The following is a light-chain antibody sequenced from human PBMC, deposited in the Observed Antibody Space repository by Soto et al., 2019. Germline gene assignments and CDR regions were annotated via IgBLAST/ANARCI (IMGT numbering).Light chain of an antibody. Sequence: DIQMTQSPSSLSASVGDRVTITCRASQGISNYLAWYQQKPGTVPKLLISAASTLQTGVPSRFSGGGSGTDFTLTISSLQPEDVATYYCQKYNSAPWKFGKRTNVDI. CDR3: QKYNSAPWK. V-gene: IGKV1-27*01. CDR1: QGISNY. J-gene: IGKJ1*01. CDR2: AAS.